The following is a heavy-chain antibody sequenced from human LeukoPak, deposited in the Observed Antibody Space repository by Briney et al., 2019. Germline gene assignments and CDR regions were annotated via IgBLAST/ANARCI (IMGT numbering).Heavy chain of an antibody. CDR2: TYYRSKWYN. CDR1: GDSVSSNSAA. V-gene: IGHV6-1*01. Sequence: SQTLSLTCAISGDSVSSNSAAWNWVRQSPSRGLEWLGRTYYRSKWYNDYAVSVKSRITINPDTSKNQFSLQLNSVTPEDTAVYYCASGYSSGWTPLYWFDYWGQGTLVTVSS. D-gene: IGHD6-19*01. J-gene: IGHJ4*02. CDR3: ASGYSSGWTPLYWFDY.